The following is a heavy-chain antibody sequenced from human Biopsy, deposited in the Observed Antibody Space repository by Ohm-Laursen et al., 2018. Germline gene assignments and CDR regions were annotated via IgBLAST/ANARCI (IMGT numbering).Heavy chain of an antibody. D-gene: IGHD6-13*01. J-gene: IGHJ5*02. CDR1: GASISSAAYH. V-gene: IGHV4-31*01. Sequence: SETLSLTCTVSGASISSAAYHWIWIRQLPGKGLEWIGYISHSGSTSYNPSLRILGTISTDTSTNQFSLKVRSETAADAAMYYCAGATSGTSLYDPWGQGILVTVSS. CDR3: AGATSGTSLYDP. CDR2: ISHSGST.